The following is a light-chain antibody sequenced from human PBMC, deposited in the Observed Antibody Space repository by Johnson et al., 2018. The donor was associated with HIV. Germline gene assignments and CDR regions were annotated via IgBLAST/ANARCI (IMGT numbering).Light chain of an antibody. CDR1: SSDMGNYA. V-gene: IGLV1-51*02. J-gene: IGLJ1*01. CDR3: GTWDSRLSALYV. CDR2: ENN. Sequence: QSVLTQPPSVSAAPGQKVTISCSGSSSDMGNYAVSWYQQLPGTAPKLLIYENNKRPSGIPDRFSGSKSGTSATLGITGLQTGDEADYYCGTWDSRLSALYVFGTGTKVTVL.